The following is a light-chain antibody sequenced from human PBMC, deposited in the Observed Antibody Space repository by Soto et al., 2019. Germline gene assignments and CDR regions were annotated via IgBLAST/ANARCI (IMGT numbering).Light chain of an antibody. CDR1: NSNIGAGYY. CDR2: SNN. CDR3: QSYDSSLSGSVV. Sequence: QSVLTQPPSMSGAPGQRVTISCTGGNSNIGAGYYVHWYQQLPGAAPKLLIYSNNNRPSGVPDRFSGSKSGTSASLAITGLHAEDEADYYCQSYDSSLSGSVVFGGGTKVTVL. V-gene: IGLV1-40*01. J-gene: IGLJ2*01.